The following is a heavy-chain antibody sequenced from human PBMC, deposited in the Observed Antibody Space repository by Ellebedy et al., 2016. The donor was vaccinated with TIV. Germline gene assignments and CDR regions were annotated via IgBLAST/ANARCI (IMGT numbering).Heavy chain of an antibody. D-gene: IGHD2-2*01. V-gene: IGHV3-23*01. J-gene: IGHJ3*02. CDR2: ISTRGDNT. Sequence: GESLKISCAASGFTFSSYAMSWVRQAPGKGLEWVSTISTRGDNTYYADSVKGRFTISRDNSRNTLSLQMNSLRAEDTAMYYCAKDGGLGRYCVSASCYTNAFDIWGQGTMVTVSS. CDR1: GFTFSSYA. CDR3: AKDGGLGRYCVSASCYTNAFDI.